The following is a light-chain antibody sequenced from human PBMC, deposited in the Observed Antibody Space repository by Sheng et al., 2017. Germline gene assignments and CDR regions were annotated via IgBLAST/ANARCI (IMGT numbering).Light chain of an antibody. CDR2: DAF. V-gene: IGKV3-11*01. J-gene: IGKJ1*01. Sequence: ETVLTQSPATLSLSPGERATLSCRASEIVENYLAWYQQKPGQAPRLLIYDAFNRATGIPDRFSGSGSGTDFTLTISSLQPDDFATYYCQQYNSYSRAFGQGTKVEIK. CDR3: QQYNSYSRA. CDR1: EIVENY.